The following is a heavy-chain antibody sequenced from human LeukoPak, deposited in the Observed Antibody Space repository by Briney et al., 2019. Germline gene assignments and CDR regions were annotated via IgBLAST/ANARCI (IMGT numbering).Heavy chain of an antibody. Sequence: GGTLRLSCAASGFSVSSYGMTWVRQAPGKGLEWVSAVGGSDTSTYYADSVKGRFTISRDHSKNTLYLQMYSLRAEDSAVYYCARGAYNYGPIYWHFDLWGRVTLVTVSS. J-gene: IGHJ2*01. CDR2: VGGSDTST. D-gene: IGHD5-18*01. V-gene: IGHV3-23*01. CDR3: ARGAYNYGPIYWHFDL. CDR1: GFSVSSYG.